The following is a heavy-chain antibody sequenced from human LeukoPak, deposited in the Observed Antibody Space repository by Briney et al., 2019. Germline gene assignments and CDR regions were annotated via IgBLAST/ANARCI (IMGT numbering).Heavy chain of an antibody. CDR1: GGSVRSSSYY. V-gene: IGHV4-39*01. CDR3: AIQPLGYCSGGSCYPDY. Sequence: SETQALTYTVSGGSVRSSSYYWGWIRQPPGKGLEWIGSIYYSGSTYYNPSLKSRVTISVDTSKNQFSLKLSSVTAADTAVYYCAIQPLGYCSGGSCYPDYWGQGTLVTVSS. D-gene: IGHD2-15*01. J-gene: IGHJ4*02. CDR2: IYYSGST.